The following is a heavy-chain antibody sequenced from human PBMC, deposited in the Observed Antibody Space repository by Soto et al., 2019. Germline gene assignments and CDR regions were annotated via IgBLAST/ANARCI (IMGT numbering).Heavy chain of an antibody. CDR2: IQWSSGSL. D-gene: IGHD1-20*01. CDR3: VKGVRKPGPIKGWGYYLDQ. J-gene: IGHJ4*02. V-gene: IGHV3-9*01. CDR1: GFTFDDHV. Sequence: EVRLVESGGGLVQPGRPLRLSCIASGFTFDDHVMHWVRRAPGKGLEWVSGIQWSSGSLDYANSVKGRFTISRDNAKKSLYLQMNSLRREDTAFYCVKGVRKPGPIKGWGYYLDQWGQGTQVTVSS.